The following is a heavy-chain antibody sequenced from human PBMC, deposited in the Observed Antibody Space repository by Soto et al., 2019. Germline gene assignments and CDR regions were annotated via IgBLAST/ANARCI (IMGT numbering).Heavy chain of an antibody. J-gene: IGHJ4*01. D-gene: IGHD3-10*01. CDR2: IYYSGST. V-gene: IGHV4-31*03. CDR1: GGSISSGGYY. CDR3: ARDPKLMVRGVRLGR. Sequence: QVQLQESGPGLVKPSQTLSLTCTVSGGSISSGGYYWSWIRQHPGKGLEWIGYIYYSGSTYYNPSLKSRVTISVDTSKNQFSLKLSSVTAADTAVYYGARDPKLMVRGVRLGRWGHGTLVTVSS.